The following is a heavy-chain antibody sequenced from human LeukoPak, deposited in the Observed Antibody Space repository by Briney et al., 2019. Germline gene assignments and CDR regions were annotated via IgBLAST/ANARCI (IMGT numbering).Heavy chain of an antibody. CDR3: ASDRSYGAGSYHFDY. Sequence: GGSLRLSCTASGFTFSNYAMHWVRQAPGKGLEWVAVISYDGSNKYYTDSVKGRFTISRDNSKNTLYLQMNSLRAEDTAVYYCASDRSYGAGSYHFDYWGQGTLVTVSS. J-gene: IGHJ4*02. CDR1: GFTFSNYA. CDR2: ISYDGSNK. V-gene: IGHV3-30-3*01. D-gene: IGHD3-10*01.